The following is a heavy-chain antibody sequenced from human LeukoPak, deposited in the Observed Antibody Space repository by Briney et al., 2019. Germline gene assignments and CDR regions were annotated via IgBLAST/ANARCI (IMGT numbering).Heavy chain of an antibody. CDR3: ARGGYSSGQVDY. D-gene: IGHD6-19*01. Sequence: PSETLSLTCTVSGGSISSYYWSWIRQPPGKGLGWIGYIYYSGSTNYNPSLKSRVTISVDTSKNQFSLKLGSVTAADTAVYYCARGGYSSGQVDYWGQGTLVTVSS. V-gene: IGHV4-59*01. J-gene: IGHJ4*02. CDR2: IYYSGST. CDR1: GGSISSYY.